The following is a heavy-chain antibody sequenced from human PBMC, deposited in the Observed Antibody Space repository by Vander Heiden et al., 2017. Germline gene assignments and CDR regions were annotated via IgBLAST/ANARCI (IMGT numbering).Heavy chain of an antibody. V-gene: IGHV4-4*02. Sequence: VQLLESRPGLVKPSGTPSLPLVVFVGSINTHTRGTWVRQAPGTGSQWIVEIHQNGSTNYNPSLKSRVTISVDKSKNEFSMRLISVTAADTAVYFCARGYCNGGSCYSWRNRFDPWGQGTLVTVSS. CDR1: VGSINTHTR. CDR2: IHQNGST. J-gene: IGHJ5*02. CDR3: ARGYCNGGSCYSWRNRFDP. D-gene: IGHD2-15*01.